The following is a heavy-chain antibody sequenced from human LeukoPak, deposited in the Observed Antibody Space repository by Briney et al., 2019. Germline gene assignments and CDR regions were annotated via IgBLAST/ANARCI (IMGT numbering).Heavy chain of an antibody. CDR1: GFTFSSYA. D-gene: IGHD5-18*01. CDR2: ISGSGGST. CDR3: AKGIQLWTAFDY. J-gene: IGHJ4*02. Sequence: GGSLRLSCAASGFTFSSYAMSWVRQAPGKGLEWVTAISGSGGSTYYADSVKGRFTISRDNSKNTLYLQMNSLRAEDTAVYYCAKGIQLWTAFDYWGQGTLVTVSS. V-gene: IGHV3-23*01.